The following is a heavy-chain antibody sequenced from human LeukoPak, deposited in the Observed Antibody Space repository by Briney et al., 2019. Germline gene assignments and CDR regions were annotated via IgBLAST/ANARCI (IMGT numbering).Heavy chain of an antibody. CDR2: IIPIFGVA. CDR1: GGTFSIYA. V-gene: IGHV1-69*13. Sequence: AAVKVSCMASGGTFSIYAICWVRQAPGQGREWRGGIIPIFGVANYAQKYQGRVTITADESTSTAYMELSSLRSEDTAVYYCAREQAAADPNDSFDIWGQGTMVTVSS. J-gene: IGHJ3*02. D-gene: IGHD6-13*01. CDR3: AREQAAADPNDSFDI.